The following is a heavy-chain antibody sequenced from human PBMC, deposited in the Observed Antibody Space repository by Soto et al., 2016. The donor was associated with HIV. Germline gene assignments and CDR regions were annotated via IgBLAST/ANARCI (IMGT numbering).Heavy chain of an antibody. CDR1: GGSFNGYF. J-gene: IGHJ4*02. V-gene: IGHV4-34*01. D-gene: IGHD5-12*01. CDR2: IDHTGNS. Sequence: QVQLQQWGAGLLKPSETLSLTCAVYGGSFNGYFWNWIRQPPGKGLEWIGKIDHTGNSIYNSSLKSRVIMSVDTSKNQFSLKVKSMTAADTAVYYCARHFGMHSGWPLGFWSQGTLVTVSS. CDR3: ARHFGMHSGWPLGF.